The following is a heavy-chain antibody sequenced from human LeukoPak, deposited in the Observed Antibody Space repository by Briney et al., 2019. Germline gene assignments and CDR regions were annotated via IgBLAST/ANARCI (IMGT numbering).Heavy chain of an antibody. J-gene: IGHJ3*02. CDR2: VYYSTNT. Sequence: PSETLSLTWTVSGXSISSSSDYWDWIRQPPGKGLEWIGNVYYSTNTYYNPSLKSRVTISVDTSKNQFSLKLSSVTAADTAIYYCARHSRSAYSGYENAFDIWGQGTVVTVSS. V-gene: IGHV4-39*01. CDR3: ARHSRSAYSGYENAFDI. D-gene: IGHD5-12*01. CDR1: GXSISSSSDY.